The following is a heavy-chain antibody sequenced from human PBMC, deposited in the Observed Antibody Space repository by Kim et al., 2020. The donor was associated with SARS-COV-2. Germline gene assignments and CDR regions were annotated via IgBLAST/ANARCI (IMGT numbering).Heavy chain of an antibody. CDR3: ARTRVRGGIMGDFVY. V-gene: IGHV4-39*01. Sequence: SETLSLTCGVSGGSIRSNGFYWGWVRQAPGKGLEWLGNIYYSGSTYYNPSFKSRLTISVDTSKNQFSLRLNSVTAADTAVYYCARTRVRGGIMGDFVYWGQGLLVTVPS. D-gene: IGHD3-10*01. CDR1: GGSIRSNGFY. J-gene: IGHJ4*02. CDR2: IYYSGST.